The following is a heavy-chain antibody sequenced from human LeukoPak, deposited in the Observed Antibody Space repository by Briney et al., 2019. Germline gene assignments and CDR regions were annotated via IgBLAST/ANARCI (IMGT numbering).Heavy chain of an antibody. V-gene: IGHV3-23*01. J-gene: IGHJ6*03. Sequence: GGSLRLSCAASGFTFSSYGMSWVRQAPGKGLEWVSAISGSGGSTYYADSVKGRFTISRDNSKNALYLQMNSLRAEDTAVYYCARVLSGRGSLYDYYHYMDVWGKGTTVTISS. CDR3: ARVLSGRGSLYDYYHYMDV. CDR1: GFTFSSYG. CDR2: ISGSGGST. D-gene: IGHD3-10*01.